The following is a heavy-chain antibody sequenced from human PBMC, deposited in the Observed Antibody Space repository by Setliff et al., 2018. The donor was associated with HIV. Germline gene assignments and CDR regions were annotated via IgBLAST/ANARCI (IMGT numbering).Heavy chain of an antibody. CDR3: ARGFERFDS. V-gene: IGHV4-61*09. D-gene: IGHD3-3*01. Sequence: SETLSLTCTVSGGSISSGTYHWSWIRQPAGKGLEWIGHMYTSGSTKYNPSLKSRVTISVDRSKNQFSLKLRAETAADTAVYYCARGFERFDSWGQGTLVTVSS. J-gene: IGHJ4*02. CDR2: MYTSGST. CDR1: GGSISSGTYH.